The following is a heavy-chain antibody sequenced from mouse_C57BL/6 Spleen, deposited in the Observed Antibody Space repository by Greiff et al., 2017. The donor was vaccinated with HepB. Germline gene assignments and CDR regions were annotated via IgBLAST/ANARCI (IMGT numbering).Heavy chain of an antibody. CDR1: GFTFSSYA. CDR2: ISDGGSYT. J-gene: IGHJ2*01. Sequence: EVQLVESGGGLVKPGGSLKLSCAASGFTFSSYAMSWVRQTPEKRLEWVATISDGGSYTYYPDNVKGRFTISRDNAKNNLYLQMSHLKSEDTAMYYCAREEDYYGSSYGNFDYWGQGTTLTVSS. D-gene: IGHD1-1*01. V-gene: IGHV5-4*01. CDR3: AREEDYYGSSYGNFDY.